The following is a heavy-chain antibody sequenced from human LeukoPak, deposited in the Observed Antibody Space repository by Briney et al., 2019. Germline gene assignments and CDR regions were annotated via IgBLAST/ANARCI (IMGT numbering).Heavy chain of an antibody. V-gene: IGHV3-53*01. CDR1: GFPVSSHY. D-gene: IGHD1-26*01. CDR3: ARGGSYLSAFDI. CDR2: IYSGGST. J-gene: IGHJ3*02. Sequence: GSLELSCAASGFPVSSHYMSLVRPAPGKGPEWVSIIYSGGSTFYADSVKGRFTISRDNSKNTLYLQMNSLRAEDTAVYYCARGGSYLSAFDIWGQGTMVTVSS.